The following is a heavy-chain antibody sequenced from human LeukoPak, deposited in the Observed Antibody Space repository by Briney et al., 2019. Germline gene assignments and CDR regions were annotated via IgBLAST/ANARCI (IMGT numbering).Heavy chain of an antibody. D-gene: IGHD2-15*01. CDR1: GFTFSDYW. J-gene: IGHJ4*02. Sequence: PGGSLRLSCAASGFTFSDYWMTWVRQAPGKGLEWVANIKQDGSEKYYLDSVKGRFTISRDNAKNTLYLQMNSLRAEDTAVYYCARDLSGRADYWGQGTLVTVSS. CDR3: ARDLSGRADY. CDR2: IKQDGSEK. V-gene: IGHV3-7*01.